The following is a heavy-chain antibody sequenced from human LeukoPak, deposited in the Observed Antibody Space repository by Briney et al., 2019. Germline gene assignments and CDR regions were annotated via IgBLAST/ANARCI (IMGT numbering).Heavy chain of an antibody. D-gene: IGHD3-22*01. V-gene: IGHV1-8*01. J-gene: IGHJ3*02. Sequence: ASVKVSCKASGYTFTSYDINWVRQATGQGLEWMGWMNPNSGNTGYAQKFQGRVTMTRNTSISTAYMELSSLRSEDTAVYYCARTYYYDSSGYYPKPVDAFDIWGQGTMVTVSS. CDR1: GYTFTSYD. CDR3: ARTYYYDSSGYYPKPVDAFDI. CDR2: MNPNSGNT.